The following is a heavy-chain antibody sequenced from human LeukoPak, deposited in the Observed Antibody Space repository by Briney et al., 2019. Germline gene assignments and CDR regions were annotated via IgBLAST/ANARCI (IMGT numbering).Heavy chain of an antibody. J-gene: IGHJ4*02. CDR1: GYTFTDYY. D-gene: IGHD3-22*01. Sequence: ASVKVSCKASGYTFTDYYMHWVQQAPGKGLEWMGLVNPEDGETIYAEKFQGRVTITADTSTDTAYMELSSLRSEDTAVYYCATDPHYYDSSDDYWGQGTLVTVSS. CDR2: VNPEDGET. V-gene: IGHV1-69-2*01. CDR3: ATDPHYYDSSDDY.